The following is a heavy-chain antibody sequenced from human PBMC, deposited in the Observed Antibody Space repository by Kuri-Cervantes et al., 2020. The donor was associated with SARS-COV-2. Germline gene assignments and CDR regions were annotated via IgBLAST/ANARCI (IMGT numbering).Heavy chain of an antibody. J-gene: IGHJ4*02. V-gene: IGHV3-21*01. CDR3: AREDSYGYGDY. CDR2: ISSSSSYT. D-gene: IGHD5-18*01. Sequence: GGSLRLSCAASGFTFSSYSMNWVRQAPGKGLEWVSSISSSSSYTYYADSVKGRFTISRDNAKNSLYLQMNSLRAEDTAVYYCAREDSYGYGDYWGQGTLVTVSS. CDR1: GFTFSSYS.